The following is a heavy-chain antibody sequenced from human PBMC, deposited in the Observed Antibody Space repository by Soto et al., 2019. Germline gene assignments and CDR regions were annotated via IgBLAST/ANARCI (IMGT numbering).Heavy chain of an antibody. V-gene: IGHV1-18*04. D-gene: IGHD2-21*02. CDR1: GYTFTTYG. CDR2: ISGYKANT. CDR3: ARDRRPVVVTAYDAFDI. Sequence: ASVKVSCKASGYTFTTYGFSWVRQAPGQGLEWMGWISGYKANTNYAQKVQGRVTMTTDRTTSTAYMELSSLRSEDTAVYYCARDRRPVVVTAYDAFDIWGQGTMVTVSS. J-gene: IGHJ3*02.